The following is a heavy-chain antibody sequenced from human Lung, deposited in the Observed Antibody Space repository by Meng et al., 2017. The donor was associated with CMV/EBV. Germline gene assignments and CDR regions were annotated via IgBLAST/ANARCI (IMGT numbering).Heavy chain of an antibody. D-gene: IGHD2-2*01. CDR1: GFTFSGHS. J-gene: IGHJ3*01. Sequence: GGSLRLSCEASGFTFSGHSMGWVRQAPGKGLEWVANIKNDGNQAYYVDSLKGRFTISRDNDRRALYLHLNSLRVEDTAVYYCARILGCESTRCYEVAFDLWGQGTMVTVSS. V-gene: IGHV3-7*01. CDR3: ARILGCESTRCYEVAFDL. CDR2: IKNDGNQA.